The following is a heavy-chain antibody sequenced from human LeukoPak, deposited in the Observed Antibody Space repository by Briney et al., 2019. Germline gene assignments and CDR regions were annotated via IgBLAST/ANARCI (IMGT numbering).Heavy chain of an antibody. J-gene: IGHJ4*02. CDR2: IGTAGDT. D-gene: IGHD1-26*01. CDR1: GFTFSSYD. V-gene: IGHV3-13*01. CDR3: ARYSGSYSGFDY. Sequence: GGSLRLSCAASGFTFSSYDMHWVRQATGKGLEWVSAIGTAGDTYYPGSVKGRFTISRANAKNSLYLQMNSLRAGDTAVYYCARYSGSYSGFDYWGQGTLVTVSS.